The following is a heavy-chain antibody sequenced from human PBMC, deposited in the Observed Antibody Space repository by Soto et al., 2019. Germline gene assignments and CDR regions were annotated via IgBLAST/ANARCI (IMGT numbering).Heavy chain of an antibody. Sequence: ASVKVSCKASGYTFTSYYMHCVRQAPGQGLEWMGIINPSGGSTSYAQKFQGRVTMTRDTSTSTVYMELSSLRSEDTAVYYCARDPPNPGNRHGMDVWGQGTTVTVSS. CDR2: INPSGGST. V-gene: IGHV1-46*01. CDR3: ARDPPNPGNRHGMDV. CDR1: GYTFTSYY. D-gene: IGHD4-4*01. J-gene: IGHJ6*02.